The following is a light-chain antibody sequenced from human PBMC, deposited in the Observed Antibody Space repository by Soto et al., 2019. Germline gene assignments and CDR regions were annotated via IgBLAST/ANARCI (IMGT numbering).Light chain of an antibody. Sequence: EMVLTQSPATLSLSPGERATLSCRASQSVTWYLAWYQQKPGQAPRLLIYDATNRATGIPARFSGSGSGTDFTLTISCLEPEDFAVYYCQQRTNWLTFGGGTRVEI. CDR3: QQRTNWLT. J-gene: IGKJ4*01. V-gene: IGKV3-11*01. CDR1: QSVTWY. CDR2: DAT.